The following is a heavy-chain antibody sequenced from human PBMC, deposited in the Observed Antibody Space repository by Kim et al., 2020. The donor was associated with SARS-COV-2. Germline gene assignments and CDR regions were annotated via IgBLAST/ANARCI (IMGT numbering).Heavy chain of an antibody. CDR3: ARGATVAAPGRAFDY. Sequence: ASVKVSCKASGYTFTSYAMHWVRQATGQRLEWMGWINAGNGNTKYSQKFQGRVTITRDTSASTAYMELSSLRSEDTAVYYCARGATVAAPGRAFDYLGQGTLVTVSS. D-gene: IGHD2-15*01. CDR1: GYTFTSYA. J-gene: IGHJ4*02. CDR2: INAGNGNT. V-gene: IGHV1-3*01.